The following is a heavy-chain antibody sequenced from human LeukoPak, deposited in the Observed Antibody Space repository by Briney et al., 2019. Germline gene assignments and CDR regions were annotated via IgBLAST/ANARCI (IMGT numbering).Heavy chain of an antibody. CDR2: INPKSGGT. CDR1: GYSFTGHY. V-gene: IGHV1-2*02. J-gene: IGHJ4*02. CDR3: ARQYSGSLLFFEY. Sequence: ASVKVSCKASGYSFTGHYMHWVRQAPGQGLEWMGWINPKSGGTNYAQKFQGRVTMTRDTSISTAYMDMSSLRSDDTAVYYCARQYSGSLLFFEYWGQGSLVTVSS. D-gene: IGHD1-26*01.